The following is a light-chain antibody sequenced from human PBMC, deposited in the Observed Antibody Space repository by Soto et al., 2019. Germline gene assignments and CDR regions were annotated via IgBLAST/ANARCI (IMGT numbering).Light chain of an antibody. CDR3: QQYDNCPALT. CDR2: RAS. J-gene: IGKJ4*01. Sequence: EAVMTQSPVTLSVSPGERATLSCRASQSVTTNFAGYYQKPGQAPRLLIYRASSKPAGMPDRFSGSGSGTEFTHAISSLQSEDFAVYYCQQYDNCPALTFGGGTKVEIK. V-gene: IGKV3-15*01. CDR1: QSVTTN.